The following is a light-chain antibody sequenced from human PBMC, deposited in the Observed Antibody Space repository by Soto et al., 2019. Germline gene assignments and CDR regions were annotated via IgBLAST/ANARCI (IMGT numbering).Light chain of an antibody. Sequence: EIVLTQSPGTLSLSPGERATLSCRASQSVSSSYLAWYQQKPGQAPRLLIYGASSRATGILDRFSGSGSGTDFTLTISRLEPEDFAVYYCQQYGSSPLTFGGGTKVDSK. J-gene: IGKJ4*01. CDR2: GAS. V-gene: IGKV3-20*01. CDR3: QQYGSSPLT. CDR1: QSVSSSY.